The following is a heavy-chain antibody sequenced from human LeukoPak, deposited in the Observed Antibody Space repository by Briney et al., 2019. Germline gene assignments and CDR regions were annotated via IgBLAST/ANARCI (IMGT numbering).Heavy chain of an antibody. CDR3: ATTSTGDYYYYYMDV. CDR1: GGSISSYY. CDR2: IYYSGST. V-gene: IGHV4-59*01. Sequence: PSETLSLTCTVSGGSISSYYWSWIRQPPGTGLEWIGYIYYSGSTNYNPSPKSRVTISVDTSKNQFSLKLSSVTAADTAVYYCATTSTGDYYYYYMDVWGKGTTVTVSS. J-gene: IGHJ6*03. D-gene: IGHD2-8*02.